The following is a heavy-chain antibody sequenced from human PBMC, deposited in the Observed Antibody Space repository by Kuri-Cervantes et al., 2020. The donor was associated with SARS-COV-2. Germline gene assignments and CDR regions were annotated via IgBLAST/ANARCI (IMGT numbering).Heavy chain of an antibody. CDR1: GFTFGSYA. CDR3: ARDCPFVDTAMWSY. D-gene: IGHD5-18*01. Sequence: ETLSLTCAASGFTFGSYAMSWVRQAPGKGLEWVSAISGSGGSTYYADSVKGRFTISRDNAKNSLYLQMNSLRAEDTAVYYCARDCPFVDTAMWSYWGQGTLVTVSS. V-gene: IGHV3-23*01. CDR2: ISGSGGST. J-gene: IGHJ4*02.